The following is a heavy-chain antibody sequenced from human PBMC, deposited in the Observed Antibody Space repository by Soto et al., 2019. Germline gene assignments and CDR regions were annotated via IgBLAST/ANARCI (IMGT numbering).Heavy chain of an antibody. CDR2: ISSNGGTT. V-gene: IGHV3-64*01. J-gene: IGHJ5*01. Sequence: EVQLAESGGGMVQPGGSLRLSCVASGFTFSSYDMHWVRQAPGKGLEYVSSISSNGGTTYYGNSVKGRFTISRDNSKNTLYLQMGSLRAEDMAVYYCVRRVSGNHDSWGQGTLVTVSS. CDR1: GFTFSSYD. CDR3: VRRVSGNHDS. D-gene: IGHD3-10*01.